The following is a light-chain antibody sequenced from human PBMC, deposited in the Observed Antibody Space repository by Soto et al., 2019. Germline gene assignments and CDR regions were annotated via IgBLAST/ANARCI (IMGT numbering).Light chain of an antibody. CDR2: DAS. Sequence: DFHMPQSPSSLSASLGDRVTITCQASQDINNYLNWYQQKPGKAPKLLIYDASNLETGVPSRFSGSGSGTDFTFTISSLQPEDIATYCCQQYDNSPLTFCQGTRLE. V-gene: IGKV1-33*01. CDR1: QDINNY. J-gene: IGKJ5*01. CDR3: QQYDNSPLT.